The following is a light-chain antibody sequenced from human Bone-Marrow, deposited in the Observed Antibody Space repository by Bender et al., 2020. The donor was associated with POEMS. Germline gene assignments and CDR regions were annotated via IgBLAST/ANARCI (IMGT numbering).Light chain of an antibody. V-gene: IGLV1-47*01. CDR2: KDT. CDR1: DSNIGTNY. J-gene: IGLJ2*01. CDR3: AAWDDTLSGPV. Sequence: QSVLTQPPSASGTPGQTVSISCFGSDSNIGTNYVYWYQQLPGTAPTLLIYKDTRRPTGVPDRFSGSKSGTSASLAISGLRSEDEAVYFCAAWDDTLSGPVFGGGTRLTVL.